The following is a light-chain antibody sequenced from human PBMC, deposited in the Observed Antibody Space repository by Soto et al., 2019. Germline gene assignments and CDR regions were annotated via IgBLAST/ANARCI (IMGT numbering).Light chain of an antibody. V-gene: IGKV3-15*01. CDR2: GAS. CDR1: QSVSSN. J-gene: IGKJ2*01. CDR3: QHYSKWPYT. Sequence: EIVMTQSPAPLSVSPGERATLSCRASQSVSSNLAWYQQKPGQAPKLLMYGASVRAPGIPARFSGDGSGTDFTLSISNLQSEDFAIYYCQHYSKWPYTCGQGTKLEIK.